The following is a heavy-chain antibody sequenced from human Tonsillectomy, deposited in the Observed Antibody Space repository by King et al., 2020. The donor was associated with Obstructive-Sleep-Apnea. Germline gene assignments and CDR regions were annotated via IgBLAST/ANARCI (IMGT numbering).Heavy chain of an antibody. CDR3: ARDVQIAARGN. J-gene: IGHJ4*02. V-gene: IGHV3-66*01. Sequence: VQLVESGGGLVQPGGSLRLSCAASGFTVSSNYVSWVRQAPGKGLEWVSVINSGSCTDEADSVKGRFTLSIDNSKNTLYLQMDSLIAEDTAVYYCARDVQIAARGNWGQGTLVTVSS. CDR1: GFTVSSNY. D-gene: IGHD6-6*01. CDR2: INSGSCT.